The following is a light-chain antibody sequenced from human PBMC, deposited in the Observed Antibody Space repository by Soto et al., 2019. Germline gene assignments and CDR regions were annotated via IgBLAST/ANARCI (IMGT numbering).Light chain of an antibody. CDR1: SSDVGDYKY. Sequence: QSALTQPASVSGAPGQSITISCSGTSSDVGDYKYVSGYQKHPGKAPKALIYEVSNRPSDVSLRFSGSKSGTTAFLTISGLQAEDEADYYCSSFINRSTIVFGSGTKLTVL. J-gene: IGLJ1*01. V-gene: IGLV2-14*01. CDR2: EVS. CDR3: SSFINRSTIV.